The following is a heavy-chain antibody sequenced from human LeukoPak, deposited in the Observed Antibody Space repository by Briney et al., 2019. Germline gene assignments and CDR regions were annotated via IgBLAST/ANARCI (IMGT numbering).Heavy chain of an antibody. V-gene: IGHV1-46*01. CDR3: ARAHLSSSSTDYMDV. CDR2: INPSGGST. CDR1: GYTFTSYY. J-gene: IGHJ6*03. D-gene: IGHD6-6*01. Sequence: ASVKVSCKASGYTFTSYYMHWVRQAPGQGLEWMGIINPSGGSTSYAQKFQGRVTMTRDTSTSTVYMELSSLRPEDTAVYYCARAHLSSSSTDYMDVWGKGTTVTVSS.